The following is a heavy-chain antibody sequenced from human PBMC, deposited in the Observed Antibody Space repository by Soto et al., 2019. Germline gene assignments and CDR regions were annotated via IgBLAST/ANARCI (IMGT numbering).Heavy chain of an antibody. CDR2: ISVDGDNR. Sequence: QVQLVESGGGVVQPGRSLRLSCAASGFTFSSFGMHWFRQPPGKGLEWVTVISVDGDNRYYSDSVKGRFTVSRDNSKTTLYLQLNSLRSVDTAVYYCAKSRVSGGNSVLVDYWGQGTLVTVSS. D-gene: IGHD2-15*01. V-gene: IGHV3-30*18. CDR1: GFTFSSFG. J-gene: IGHJ4*02. CDR3: AKSRVSGGNSVLVDY.